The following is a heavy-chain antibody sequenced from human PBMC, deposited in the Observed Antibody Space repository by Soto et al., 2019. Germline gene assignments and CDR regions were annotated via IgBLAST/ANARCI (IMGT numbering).Heavy chain of an antibody. J-gene: IGHJ4*02. D-gene: IGHD3-22*01. CDR3: ARAEYYYDSSGYLRAFVGFEY. CDR2: IYYSGST. V-gene: IGHV4-31*03. CDR1: GGSXSSGGYY. Sequence: SETLSLTCTVSGGSXSSGGYYWSWIRQHPGKGLEWIGYIYYSGSTYYNPSLKSRVTISVDTSKNQFSLKLSSVTAADTAVYYCARAEYYYDSSGYLRAFVGFEYWGQGTLVTVSS.